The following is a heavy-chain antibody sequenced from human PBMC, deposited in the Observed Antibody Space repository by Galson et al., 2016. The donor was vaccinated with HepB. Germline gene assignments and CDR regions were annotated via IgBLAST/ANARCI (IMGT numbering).Heavy chain of an antibody. D-gene: IGHD2-15*01. Sequence: TLSLTCTVSGGSISSGGYYWNWIRQRPGKGLEWIGYISNSGSTPYNPSLKSRLTMSVDTSKNQFSLKLSSVTAADSAVYFCARVAAATLGYYYYYGLDVWGQGTTVTVSS. CDR2: ISNSGST. CDR3: ARVAAATLGYYYYYGLDV. V-gene: IGHV4-31*03. J-gene: IGHJ6*02. CDR1: GGSISSGGYY.